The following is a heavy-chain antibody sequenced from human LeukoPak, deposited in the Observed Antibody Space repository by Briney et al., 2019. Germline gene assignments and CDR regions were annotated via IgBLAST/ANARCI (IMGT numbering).Heavy chain of an antibody. CDR3: ARDTYRFDDF. V-gene: IGHV3-7*01. J-gene: IGHJ4*02. CDR1: GFTFSTYW. Sequence: GGSLRLSCAASGFTFSTYWMSWVRQTPGKGLDWVASISEDGSSTYYVDSVKGRFTISRDNAKNSLYLQMSNVRVEDAAVYYCARDTYRFDDFWGQGALVTVSS. CDR2: ISEDGSST.